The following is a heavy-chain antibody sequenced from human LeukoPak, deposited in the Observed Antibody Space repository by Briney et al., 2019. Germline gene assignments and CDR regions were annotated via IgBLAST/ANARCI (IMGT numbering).Heavy chain of an antibody. CDR2: IYYSGNS. CDR1: GGSISGYY. D-gene: IGHD3-22*01. CDR3: ARYYYDSSGYYPLFDY. Sequence: PSETLSLTCTVSGGSISGYYWSWIRQPPGKGLEWIGYIYYSGNSNYNPSLKSRVTISADTSKNQFSLSLSSVTAADTAVYYCARYYYDSSGYYPLFDYWGQGTLVTVSS. V-gene: IGHV4-59*12. J-gene: IGHJ4*02.